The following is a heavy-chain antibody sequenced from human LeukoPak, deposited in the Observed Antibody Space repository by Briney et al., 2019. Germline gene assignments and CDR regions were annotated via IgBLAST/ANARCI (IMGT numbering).Heavy chain of an antibody. Sequence: PGGSLRLSCAASGFTFSSFWMSWVRQAPGKGLEWVANIKQDGSEKYYVDSVKGRFTISRDNAKNSLYLQMNSLRAEDMAVYYCAGARWWEPGDYWGQGTLVTVSS. J-gene: IGHJ4*02. CDR2: IKQDGSEK. D-gene: IGHD1-26*01. CDR3: AGARWWEPGDY. V-gene: IGHV3-7*01. CDR1: GFTFSSFW.